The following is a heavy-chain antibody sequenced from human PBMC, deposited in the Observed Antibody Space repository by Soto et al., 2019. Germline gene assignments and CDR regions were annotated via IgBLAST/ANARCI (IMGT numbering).Heavy chain of an antibody. J-gene: IGHJ5*02. CDR1: GGSISSSSYY. CDR3: ARHYYYDSSGYPNWFDP. D-gene: IGHD3-22*01. CDR2: IYYSGST. Sequence: SETLSLTCTVSGGSISSSSYYWGWIRQPPGKGLEWIGSIYYSGSTYYNPSLKSRVTISVDTSKNQFSLKLSSVTAADTAVYYCARHYYYDSSGYPNWFDPWGQGTLVTSPQ. V-gene: IGHV4-39*01.